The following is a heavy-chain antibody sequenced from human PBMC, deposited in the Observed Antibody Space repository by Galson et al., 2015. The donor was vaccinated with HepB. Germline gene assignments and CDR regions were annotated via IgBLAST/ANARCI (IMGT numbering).Heavy chain of an antibody. Sequence: SLRLSCAASGFTFSSYAMHWVRQAPGKGLEWVAVISYDGSNKYYADSVKGRFTISRDNSKNTLYLQMNSLRAEDTAVYYCARDKRPYSSGYLLDYWGQGTLVTVSS. CDR1: GFTFSSYA. J-gene: IGHJ4*02. CDR2: ISYDGSNK. D-gene: IGHD3-22*01. V-gene: IGHV3-30-3*01. CDR3: ARDKRPYSSGYLLDY.